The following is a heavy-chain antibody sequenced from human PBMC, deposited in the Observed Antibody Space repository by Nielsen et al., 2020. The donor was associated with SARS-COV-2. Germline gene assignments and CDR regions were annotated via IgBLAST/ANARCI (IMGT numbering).Heavy chain of an antibody. D-gene: IGHD6-13*01. Sequence: GESLKISCAASGFTFSSYAMHWVRQAPGKGLEWVAVISYDGSNKYYADSVKGRFTISRDNSKNTLYLQMNSLRAEDTAVYYCARDATDIAAAGPYYYYYGMDVWGQGTTVTVSS. CDR1: GFTFSSYA. J-gene: IGHJ6*02. CDR2: ISYDGSNK. CDR3: ARDATDIAAAGPYYYYYGMDV. V-gene: IGHV3-30-3*01.